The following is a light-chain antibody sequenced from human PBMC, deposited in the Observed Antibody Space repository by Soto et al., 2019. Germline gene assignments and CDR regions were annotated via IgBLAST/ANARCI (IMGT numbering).Light chain of an antibody. CDR1: QSVGNN. J-gene: IGKJ5*01. CDR3: QQYNQWSQIT. V-gene: IGKV3-15*01. CDR2: GAS. Sequence: ETVLTQSPVTLSRFPFKATNLPFRASQSVGNNLAWYQQKPGQAPRLLIYGASTRATGIPVRFSGSGSGTEFTLTISSLQSDDFAVYYCQQYNQWSQITFGKGTRLEIK.